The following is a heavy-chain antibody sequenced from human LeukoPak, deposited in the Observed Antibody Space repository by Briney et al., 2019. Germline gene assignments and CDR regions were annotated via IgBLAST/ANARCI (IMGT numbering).Heavy chain of an antibody. D-gene: IGHD1-26*01. V-gene: IGHV1-18*01. CDR3: ARDGSHSGSYYWYYGMDV. CDR2: ISAYNGNT. J-gene: IGHJ6*02. CDR1: GYTFTSYD. Sequence: ASVKVSCKASGYTFTSYDINWVRQAPGQGLEWMGWISAYNGNTNYAQKLQGRVTMTTDTSTSTAYMELRSLRSDDTAVYYCARDGSHSGSYYWYYGMDVWGQGTTVTVSS.